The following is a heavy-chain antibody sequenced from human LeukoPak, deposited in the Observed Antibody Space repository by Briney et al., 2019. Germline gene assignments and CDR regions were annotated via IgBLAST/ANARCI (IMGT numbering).Heavy chain of an antibody. CDR2: ISAYNGNT. CDR1: GYTFTSYG. J-gene: IGHJ6*02. V-gene: IGHV1-18*01. D-gene: IGHD4-17*01. CDR3: ARDGSGNYGDYQWYYYYYGMDV. Sequence: ASVNVSCKASGYTFTSYGISWVRQAPGQGLEWMGWISAYNGNTNYAQKLQGRVTMTTDTSTSTAYMELRSLRSDDTAVYYCARDGSGNYGDYQWYYYYYGMDVWGQGTTVTVSS.